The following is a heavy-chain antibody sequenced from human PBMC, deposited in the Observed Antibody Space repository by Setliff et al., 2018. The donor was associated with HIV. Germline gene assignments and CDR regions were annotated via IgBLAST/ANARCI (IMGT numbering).Heavy chain of an antibody. V-gene: IGHV1-18*01. CDR2: SSTDNGHT. D-gene: IGHD1-1*01. CDR1: GYSLSKCG. Sequence: ASVKVSCKASGYSLSKCGISWVRQAPGQGLEWMGWSSTDNGHTNYAQKLQGRVTMTTDTSTRTAYVELRGLTSDDTAVYYCARDCGMGPATDNFDPWGQGTLVTVSS. CDR3: ARDCGMGPATDNFDP. J-gene: IGHJ5*02.